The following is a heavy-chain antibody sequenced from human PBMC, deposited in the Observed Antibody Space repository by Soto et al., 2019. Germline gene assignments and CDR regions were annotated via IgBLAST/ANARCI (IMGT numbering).Heavy chain of an antibody. CDR1: GGTFSSYT. CDR2: IIPILGIA. D-gene: IGHD2-15*01. V-gene: IGHV1-69*02. CDR3: AISEYCSGGSCYYPEYYYYYMDV. J-gene: IGHJ6*03. Sequence: VKVSCKASGGTFSSYTISWVRQAPGQGLEWMGRIIPILGIANYAQKFQGRVTITADKSTSTAYMELSSLRSEDTAVYYCAISEYCSGGSCYYPEYYYYYMDVWGKGTTVTVSS.